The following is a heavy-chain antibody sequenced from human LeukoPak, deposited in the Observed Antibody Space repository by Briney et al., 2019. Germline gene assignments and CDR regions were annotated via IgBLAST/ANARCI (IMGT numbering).Heavy chain of an antibody. CDR2: ISGSGGST. Sequence: GGSLRLSCAASGFTFSSYAMSWVRQAPGKGLEWVSAISGSGGSTYYADSVKGRFTISRDNSKNTLYLQMNSLRAEDTAVYYCAKDSRLLWFGELLSAYAFDIWGQGTMVTVSS. CDR1: GFTFSSYA. CDR3: AKDSRLLWFGELLSAYAFDI. J-gene: IGHJ3*02. V-gene: IGHV3-23*01. D-gene: IGHD3-10*01.